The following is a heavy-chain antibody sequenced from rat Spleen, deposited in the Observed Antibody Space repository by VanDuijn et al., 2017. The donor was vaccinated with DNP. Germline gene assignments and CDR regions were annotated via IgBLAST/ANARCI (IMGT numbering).Heavy chain of an antibody. D-gene: IGHD1-4*01. CDR1: GYSITSNY. CDR3: ARWTRYFDA. Sequence: EVQLQESGPGLVKPSQSLSLTCSVTGYSITSNYWGWIRQFPGNQMEYIGHISYSGSTNDNPSLKSRVSITRDTSQNRFFLQLTSITPEDTATYYCARWTRYFDAWGQGVMVTVSS. CDR2: ISYSGST. J-gene: IGHJ2*01. V-gene: IGHV3-1*01.